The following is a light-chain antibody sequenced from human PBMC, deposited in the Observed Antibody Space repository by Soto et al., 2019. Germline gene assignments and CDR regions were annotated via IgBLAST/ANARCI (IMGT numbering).Light chain of an antibody. J-gene: IGKJ1*01. CDR1: QDIKNY. CDR2: KAS. V-gene: IGKV1-5*03. Sequence: DIQVTQSPSSLSASVGDRVTITCQASQDIKNYLNWYQQKPGKAPKLLIYKASSLESGVPSRFSGSGSGTEFTLTISSLQPDDFATYYCQQYNSYSTTFGQGTKVDIK. CDR3: QQYNSYSTT.